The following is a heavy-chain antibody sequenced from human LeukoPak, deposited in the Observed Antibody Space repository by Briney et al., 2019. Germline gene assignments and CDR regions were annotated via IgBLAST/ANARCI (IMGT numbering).Heavy chain of an antibody. V-gene: IGHV3-7*03. J-gene: IGHJ4*02. D-gene: IGHD3-3*01. Sequence: GGSLRLSCATSGFTFSSYWMTWVRQAPGKGLEWVANIKQDGSEKYYVDSVKGRFTISRDNAKNSLYLQMNSLRAEDTAVYYCAKEETYDFWSGYLNYWGQGTLVTVSS. CDR3: AKEETYDFWSGYLNY. CDR1: GFTFSSYW. CDR2: IKQDGSEK.